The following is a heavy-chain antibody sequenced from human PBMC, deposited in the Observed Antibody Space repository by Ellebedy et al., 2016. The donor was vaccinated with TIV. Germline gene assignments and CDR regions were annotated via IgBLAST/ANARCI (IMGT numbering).Heavy chain of an antibody. V-gene: IGHV3-30*03. CDR3: ARPQNSYGYLYFFDH. CDR1: GFRFSSYW. J-gene: IGHJ4*02. CDR2: LSFSETDE. D-gene: IGHD5-18*01. Sequence: GGSLRLSCVASGFRFSSYWMSWVRQAPGKGLEWVAVLSFSETDEYYADSVKGRFTISRDNSKNTLYLDMSSLRVEDTALYYCARPQNSYGYLYFFDHWGPGTLVTVSS.